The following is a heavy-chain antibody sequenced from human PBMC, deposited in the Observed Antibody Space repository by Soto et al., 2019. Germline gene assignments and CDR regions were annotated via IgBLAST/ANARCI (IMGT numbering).Heavy chain of an antibody. D-gene: IGHD3-16*01. J-gene: IGHJ4*02. Sequence: GGSLRLSCAASGFTFISYAMSWVRQAPGKGLEWVSTISGSVGITDYADSVKGRFTISRDNSKNTSYLEMNSLRAEDTAMYYCANGQLRLNYFHSLGQGTRVTVS. CDR3: ANGQLRLNYFHS. CDR1: GFTFISYA. CDR2: ISGSVGIT. V-gene: IGHV3-23*01.